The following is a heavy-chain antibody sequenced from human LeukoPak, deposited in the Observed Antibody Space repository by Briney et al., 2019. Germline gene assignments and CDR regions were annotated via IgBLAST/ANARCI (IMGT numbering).Heavy chain of an antibody. Sequence: SETLSLTCTVSGGSISSYYWSWIRQPPGKGLEWIGEIKHIGGTNYNASLRSRVTISADMSKNQFSLRLSSVTAADTAVYYCARLAIRGSNNGFDYWGQGTLVTVSS. CDR2: IKHIGGT. CDR3: ARLAIRGSNNGFDY. V-gene: IGHV4-34*01. CDR1: GGSISSYY. J-gene: IGHJ4*02. D-gene: IGHD2-8*01.